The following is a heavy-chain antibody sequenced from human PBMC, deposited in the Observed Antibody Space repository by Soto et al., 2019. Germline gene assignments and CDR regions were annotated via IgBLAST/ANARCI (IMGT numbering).Heavy chain of an antibody. D-gene: IGHD1-26*01. Sequence: GGSLRLSCAASGFTFSSYAMSWVRQAPGKGLEWVSAISGSGGSTYYADSVKGRFTISRDNSKNTLYLQMNSLRAEDTAVYYCAKRELDYYYYYMDVWGKGTTVNVS. J-gene: IGHJ6*03. V-gene: IGHV3-23*01. CDR2: ISGSGGST. CDR3: AKRELDYYYYYMDV. CDR1: GFTFSSYA.